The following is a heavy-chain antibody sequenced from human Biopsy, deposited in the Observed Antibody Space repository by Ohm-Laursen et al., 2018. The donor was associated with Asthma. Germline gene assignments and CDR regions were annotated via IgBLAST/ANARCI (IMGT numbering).Heavy chain of an antibody. CDR2: ISSSSSYI. CDR1: GFTFSSYS. Sequence: SLRFSCTASGFTFSSYSMNWVRQAPGKGLEWVSSISSSSSYIYYADSVKGRFTISRDNAKNSLYLQMNSLRAEDTAVYYCARDRYGDYVGWFDPWGQGTLVTVSS. CDR3: ARDRYGDYVGWFDP. V-gene: IGHV3-21*01. D-gene: IGHD4-17*01. J-gene: IGHJ5*02.